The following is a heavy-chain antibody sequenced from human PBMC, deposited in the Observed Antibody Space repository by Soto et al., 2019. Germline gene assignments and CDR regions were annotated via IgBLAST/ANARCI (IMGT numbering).Heavy chain of an antibody. V-gene: IGHV4-4*02. J-gene: IGHJ4*02. CDR1: AGPLSRSNW. D-gene: IGHD5-12*01. CDR2: IYHSGST. CDR3: ARGRRHSGYARLDY. Sequence: LTWAVSAGPLSRSNWWFCRRQPPGKGLEWIGEIYHSGSTNYNPSLKSRVTISVDKSKNQFSLKLSSVTAADTAVYYCARGRRHSGYARLDYWGQGTLVTVS.